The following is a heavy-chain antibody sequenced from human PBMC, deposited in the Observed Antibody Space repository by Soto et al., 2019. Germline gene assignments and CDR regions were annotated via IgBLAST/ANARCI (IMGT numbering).Heavy chain of an antibody. D-gene: IGHD6-19*01. CDR1: GGSFSGYY. V-gene: IGHV4-34*01. Sequence: PSETLSLTCAVYGGSFSGYYWSWIRQPPGKGLEWIGEINHSGSTNYNPSLKSRVTISVDTSKNQFSLKLSSVTAADTAVYYCARETALAVADNSGLDYWGQGTLVNVSS. J-gene: IGHJ4*02. CDR2: INHSGST. CDR3: ARETALAVADNSGLDY.